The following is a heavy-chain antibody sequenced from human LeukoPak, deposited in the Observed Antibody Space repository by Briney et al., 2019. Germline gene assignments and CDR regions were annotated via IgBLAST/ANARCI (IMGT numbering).Heavy chain of an antibody. J-gene: IGHJ5*02. D-gene: IGHD6-6*01. CDR2: MNPNNNNV. CDR1: GYTFTSYD. Sequence: ASVKVSCKASGYTFTSYDINWVRQGTGQGLEWMGWMNPNNNNVGYAQKFQGRVTMTRDTSISTAYMELGTLTSEDTPVYYCARGAFLPQYRRDFDPWGQGTLVTVSS. CDR3: ARGAFLPQYRRDFDP. V-gene: IGHV1-8*01.